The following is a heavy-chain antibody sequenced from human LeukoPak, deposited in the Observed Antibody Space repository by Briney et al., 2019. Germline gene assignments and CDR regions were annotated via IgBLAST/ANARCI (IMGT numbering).Heavy chain of an antibody. Sequence: PSETLSLTCAVYGGSFSGYYWSWIRQPPGEGLEWIGEINHSGSTNYNPSLKSRVTISVDTSKNQFSLKLSSVTAADTAVYYCARGRVTMVRGVIMGYYFDYWGQGTLVTVSS. V-gene: IGHV4-34*01. CDR1: GGSFSGYY. CDR2: INHSGST. CDR3: ARGRVTMVRGVIMGYYFDY. J-gene: IGHJ4*02. D-gene: IGHD3-10*01.